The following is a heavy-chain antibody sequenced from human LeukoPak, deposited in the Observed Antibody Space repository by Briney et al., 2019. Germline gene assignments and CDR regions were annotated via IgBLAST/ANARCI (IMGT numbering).Heavy chain of an antibody. CDR1: GGSISSSNW. D-gene: IGHD1-26*01. CDR3: ARAGGSYYYYMDV. Sequence: PSETLSLTCAVSGGSISSSNWWSWVRQPPGKGLEWIGEIYHSGSTNYNPSLKSRVTISVDKSKNQFSLKLSSVTAADTAVYYCARAGGSYYYYMDVWGKGTTVTVSS. CDR2: IYHSGST. J-gene: IGHJ6*03. V-gene: IGHV4-4*02.